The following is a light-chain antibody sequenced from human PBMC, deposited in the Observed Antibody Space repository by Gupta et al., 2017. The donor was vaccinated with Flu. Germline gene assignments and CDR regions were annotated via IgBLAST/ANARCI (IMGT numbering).Light chain of an antibody. V-gene: IGKV1-33*01. J-gene: IGKJ2*01. CDR2: EAS. CDR1: QDIDNK. Sequence: DIQMTQSPSSLSASVGDRVTITCHASQDIDNKVNWYQQKPGKAPKLLIYEASNLETGVPSRFSGGGSGTDFILIITSLQPEDFATYFCQNDYLLPYTFGQGTKLE. CDR3: QNDYLLPYT.